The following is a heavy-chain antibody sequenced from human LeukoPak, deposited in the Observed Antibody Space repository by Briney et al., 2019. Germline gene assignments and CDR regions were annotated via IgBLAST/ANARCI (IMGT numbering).Heavy chain of an antibody. Sequence: ASVKVSCKASGYTFTSYDINWVRQATGQGLEWMGWMNPNSGNTGYAQKFQGRVTMTRNTSISTAYMELSSLRSEDTAVYYCARGNYYDSSGYVLFDYWGQGTLVTVSS. CDR3: ARGNYYDSSGYVLFDY. CDR2: MNPNSGNT. V-gene: IGHV1-8*01. CDR1: GYTFTSYD. J-gene: IGHJ4*02. D-gene: IGHD3-22*01.